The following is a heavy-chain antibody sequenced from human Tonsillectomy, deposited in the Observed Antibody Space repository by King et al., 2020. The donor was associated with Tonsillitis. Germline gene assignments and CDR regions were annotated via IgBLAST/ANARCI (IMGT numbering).Heavy chain of an antibody. CDR2: IYYSGST. D-gene: IGHD3-16*01. Sequence: VQLQESGPGLVKPSETLSLTCSVSGGSISSYFWSWIRQPPGKGLEWIGYIYYSGSTNYNPSLKSRVTISVDTSKNQFSLNLSSVTAADTAVYYCARDGGGGYFDYWGQGTLVTVSS. CDR1: GGSISSYF. J-gene: IGHJ4*02. V-gene: IGHV4-59*01. CDR3: ARDGGGGYFDY.